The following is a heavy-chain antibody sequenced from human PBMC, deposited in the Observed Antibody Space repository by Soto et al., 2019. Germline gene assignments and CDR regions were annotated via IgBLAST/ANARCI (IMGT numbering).Heavy chain of an antibody. V-gene: IGHV4-59*01. D-gene: IGHD6-19*01. CDR3: ARSVAVPGAHIDY. CDR2: VYYTGST. J-gene: IGHJ4*02. Sequence: PSETLSLTCSVSGGSISGSYWXWIRQSPGKGLEWLGYVYYTGSTNYSPSLRSRVSISVDTSKNEFSLRLSSVTAADTAVYFCARSVAVPGAHIDYWGQGTQVTSPQ. CDR1: GGSISGSY.